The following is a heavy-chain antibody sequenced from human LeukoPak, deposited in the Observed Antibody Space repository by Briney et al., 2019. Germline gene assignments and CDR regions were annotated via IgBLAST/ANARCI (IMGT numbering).Heavy chain of an antibody. D-gene: IGHD5-24*01. CDR1: GFTFGDYA. V-gene: IGHV3-49*04. CDR2: IRSKAHGGTT. CDR3: TRARIRDGYTKKGLYYFDY. Sequence: GGSLRLSCTASGFTFGDYAMSWVRQAPGKGLEWVGFIRSKAHGGTTEYAASVKGRFTISRDDSKSIAYLQMNSLKTEDTAVYYCTRARIRDGYTKKGLYYFDYWGQGTLVTVSS. J-gene: IGHJ4*02.